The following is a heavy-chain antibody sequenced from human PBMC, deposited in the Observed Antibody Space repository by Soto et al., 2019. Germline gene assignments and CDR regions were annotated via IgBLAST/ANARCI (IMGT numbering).Heavy chain of an antibody. CDR2: INPSGGST. D-gene: IGHD6-13*01. CDR3: ARVGKGEQQPVGAFDI. Sequence: GASVKVSCKASGYTFTSYYMHWVRQAPGQGLEWMGIINPSGGSTSYAQKFQGRLTMTRDTSTSTVYMELSSLRSEDTALYSCARVGKGEQQPVGAFDIWGQGTMVTVSS. CDR1: GYTFTSYY. J-gene: IGHJ3*02. V-gene: IGHV1-46*01.